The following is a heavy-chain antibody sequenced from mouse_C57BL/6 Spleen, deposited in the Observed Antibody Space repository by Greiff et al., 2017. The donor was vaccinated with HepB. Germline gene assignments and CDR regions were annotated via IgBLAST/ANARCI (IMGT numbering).Heavy chain of an antibody. CDR2: ISSGGDYI. V-gene: IGHV5-9-1*02. CDR1: GFTFSSYA. J-gene: IGHJ4*01. CDR3: TRELGQGFYAMDY. Sequence: EVQLQESGEGLVKPGGSLKLSCAASGFTFSSYAMSWVRQTPEKRLEWVAYISSGGDYIYYADTVKGRFTISRDNARNTLYLQMSSLKSEDTAMYYCTRELGQGFYAMDYWGQGTSVTVSS. D-gene: IGHD4-1*01.